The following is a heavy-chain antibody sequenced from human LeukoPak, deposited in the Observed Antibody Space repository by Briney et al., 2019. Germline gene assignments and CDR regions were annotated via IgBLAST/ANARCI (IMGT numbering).Heavy chain of an antibody. CDR2: IYYSGST. D-gene: IGHD5-12*01. V-gene: IGHV4-59*08. CDR1: GGSISSYY. CDR3: ARHGGRWLRGDAFDI. J-gene: IGHJ3*02. Sequence: SETLSLTCTVSGGSISSYYWSWIRQPPGKGLEWIGYIYYSGSTNYNPSLKSRITISVDTSKNQFSLKLSSVTAADTAVYYCARHGGRWLRGDAFDIWGQGTMVTVSS.